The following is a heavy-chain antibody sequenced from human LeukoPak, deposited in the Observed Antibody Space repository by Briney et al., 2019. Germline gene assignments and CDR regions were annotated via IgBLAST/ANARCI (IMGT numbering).Heavy chain of an antibody. Sequence: ASVKVSCKASGYTFTSYAMHWVRQAPGQRLEWMGWINAGNGNTKYSQKFQGRVTITRDTSASTAYMELSSPRSEDTAVYYCARDLYCSGGSCYYLDYWGQGTLVTVSS. D-gene: IGHD2-15*01. J-gene: IGHJ4*02. V-gene: IGHV1-3*01. CDR1: GYTFTSYA. CDR3: ARDLYCSGGSCYYLDY. CDR2: INAGNGNT.